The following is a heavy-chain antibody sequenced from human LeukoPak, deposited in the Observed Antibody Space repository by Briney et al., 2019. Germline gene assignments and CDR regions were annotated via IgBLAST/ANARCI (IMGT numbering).Heavy chain of an antibody. J-gene: IGHJ6*03. Sequence: GESLKISCKGSGYSFISYWIGWVHQMPGKGLEWMGIIYPGDSETRYSPSFQGQVTISADKSTSSAYLHWSSLKASDTAMYYCARGVMTAVTTGYSHHMDVWGKGTTVTVSS. D-gene: IGHD4-17*01. CDR3: ARGVMTAVTTGYSHHMDV. V-gene: IGHV5-51*07. CDR1: GYSFISYW. CDR2: IYPGDSET.